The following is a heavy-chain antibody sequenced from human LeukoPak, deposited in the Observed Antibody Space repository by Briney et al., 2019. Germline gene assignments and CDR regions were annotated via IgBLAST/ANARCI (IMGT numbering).Heavy chain of an antibody. CDR1: GFTFSSYW. Sequence: PGGSLRLSCAASGFTFSSYWMHWVRQAPGEGLVWVSRINDEGSNTACADSVKGRFTISRDNAKNTVYLQMNSLRAEDTAAYYCARVIRWFAPWGQGTLVTVSS. CDR2: INDEGSNT. CDR3: ARVIRWFAP. V-gene: IGHV3-74*01. J-gene: IGHJ5*02.